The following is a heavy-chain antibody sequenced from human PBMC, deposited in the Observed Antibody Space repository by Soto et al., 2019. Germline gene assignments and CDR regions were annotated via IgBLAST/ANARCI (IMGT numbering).Heavy chain of an antibody. J-gene: IGHJ4*02. CDR2: LNHDGRNT. V-gene: IGHV3-23*01. CDR1: GFTFNDFG. Sequence: EVQLLESGGDLVQSGGSLRLSCEASGFTFNDFGMSWVRQTPGKGLEWVSTLNHDGRNTHYAASVEGRFTISRDNSKNTLSLQLGSLRVEDTAIYYCAKDAGNEESLLDYWGRGTLVTVSS. CDR3: AKDAGNEESLLDY. D-gene: IGHD3-3*01.